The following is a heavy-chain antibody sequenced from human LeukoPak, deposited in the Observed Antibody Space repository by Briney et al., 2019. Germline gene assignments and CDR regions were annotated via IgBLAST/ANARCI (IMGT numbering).Heavy chain of an antibody. CDR1: GFTFSDYY. Sequence: GGSLRLSCAASGFTFSDYYMSWIRQAPGKGLEWVSYISSSSSYTNYADSVKGRFTISRDNAKNSLYLQMNSLRAEDTAVYYCARDTKYYDFWSGYNYYYGMDVWGQGTTVTVSS. D-gene: IGHD3-3*01. CDR3: ARDTKYYDFWSGYNYYYGMDV. J-gene: IGHJ6*02. CDR2: ISSSSSYT. V-gene: IGHV3-11*06.